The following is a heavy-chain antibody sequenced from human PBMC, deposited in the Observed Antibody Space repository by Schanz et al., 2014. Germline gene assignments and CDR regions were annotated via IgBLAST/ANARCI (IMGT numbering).Heavy chain of an antibody. CDR1: GFTFSSYW. V-gene: IGHV3-7*01. CDR3: ARVELSVYYYAMDV. CDR2: IQQDGSNK. J-gene: IGHJ6*02. Sequence: EVQLVESGGGLVQPGGSLRLSCAASGFTFSSYWMSWVRLAPGKGLEWVANIQQDGSNKNYVDSVKGRFNISRDNAKNTVFLQMNNLRAEDAAVYYCARVELSVYYYAMDVWGQGTLVTVSS. D-gene: IGHD2-15*01.